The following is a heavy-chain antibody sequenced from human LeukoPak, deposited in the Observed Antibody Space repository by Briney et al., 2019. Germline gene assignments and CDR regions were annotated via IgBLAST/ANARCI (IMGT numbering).Heavy chain of an antibody. CDR1: GYTFTSYD. D-gene: IGHD3-3*01. CDR2: MNPNSGNT. V-gene: IGHV1-8*01. CDR3: ARVGTPYYDFWSGYDDY. Sequence: ASVKVSCKASGYTFTSYDINWVRQATEQGLGWMGGMNPNSGNTGYAQKFQGRVTMTRNTSISTAYMELSSLRSEDTAVYDCARVGTPYYDFWSGYDDYWGQGTLVTVSS. J-gene: IGHJ4*02.